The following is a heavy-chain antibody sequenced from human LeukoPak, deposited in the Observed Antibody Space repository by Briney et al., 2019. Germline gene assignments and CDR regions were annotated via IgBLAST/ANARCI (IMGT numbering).Heavy chain of an antibody. Sequence: GGSLRLSCAASGFTFSSHLMHWVRQAQGTGLVWVSSVKSDGTATNYADSVKGRFTISRDNAKNTLYLQMNSLRVEDTAVYCCVIKFASGSWGQGTLVTVSS. CDR3: VIKFASGS. CDR2: VKSDGTAT. V-gene: IGHV3-74*01. D-gene: IGHD3-10*01. CDR1: GFTFSSHL. J-gene: IGHJ5*02.